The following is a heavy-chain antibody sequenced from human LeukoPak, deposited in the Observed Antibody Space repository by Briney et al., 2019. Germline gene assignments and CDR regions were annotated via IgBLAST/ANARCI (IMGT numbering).Heavy chain of an antibody. CDR2: IIPIFGTA. CDR3: ASGIFCSSTSCYGGWFDP. J-gene: IGHJ5*02. D-gene: IGHD2-2*01. V-gene: IGHV1-69*05. Sequence: SVKVSCKASGGTFSSYAISWVRQAPGQGLEWMGRIIPIFGTANYAQKFQGRVTITTDESTSTAYMELSSLRSEDTAVYYCASGIFCSSTSCYGGWFDPWGQGTLVTVSS. CDR1: GGTFSSYA.